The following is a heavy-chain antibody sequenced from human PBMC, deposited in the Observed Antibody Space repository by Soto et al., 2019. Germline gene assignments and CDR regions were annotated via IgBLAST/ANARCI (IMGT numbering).Heavy chain of an antibody. V-gene: IGHV1-69*01. CDR1: GGTFSSYA. CDR3: ARRCSGGSCYFNWFDP. D-gene: IGHD2-15*01. CDR2: IIPIFGTA. Sequence: QVQLVQSGAEVKKSGSSVKVSCKASGGTFSSYAISWVRQAPGQGLEWMGGIIPIFGTANYAQKFQGRVTITADESTSTAYMELSSLRSEDTAVYYCARRCSGGSCYFNWFDPWGQGTLVTVSS. J-gene: IGHJ5*02.